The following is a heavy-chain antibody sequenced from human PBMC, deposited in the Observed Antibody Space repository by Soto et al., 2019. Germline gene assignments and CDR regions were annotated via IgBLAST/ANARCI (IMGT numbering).Heavy chain of an antibody. CDR2: VYYLGST. Sequence: XETLSLTCSVAGCSISEYFWCWIRQSPERGLEWIGYVYYLGSTDYNPSLKSRVTISVDTSKRQFSLRLSSVTAADAAIYYCARDGYDGSGSPYPAYWGPGIQVTVSS. CDR3: ARDGYDGSGSPYPAY. V-gene: IGHV4-59*01. CDR1: GCSISEYF. D-gene: IGHD3-10*01. J-gene: IGHJ4*02.